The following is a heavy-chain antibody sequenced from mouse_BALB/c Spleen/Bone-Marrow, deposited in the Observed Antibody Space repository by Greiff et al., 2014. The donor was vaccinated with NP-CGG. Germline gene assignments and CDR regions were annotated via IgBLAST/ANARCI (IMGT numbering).Heavy chain of an antibody. J-gene: IGHJ4*01. CDR3: TRHGGYYPYYYAMDY. CDR1: GFAFSSYD. V-gene: IGHV5-12-1*01. CDR2: TSHGGGTT. D-gene: IGHD2-3*01. Sequence: EVKLMESGGGLVKPGGSLKLSCAASGFAFSSYDMSWVRQTPEKRLEWVAYTSHGGGTTYYSDTVKGRFTISRDNAKNALYLQMSSLKSEDTAIYYCTRHGGYYPYYYAMDYWGQGTSVTVSS.